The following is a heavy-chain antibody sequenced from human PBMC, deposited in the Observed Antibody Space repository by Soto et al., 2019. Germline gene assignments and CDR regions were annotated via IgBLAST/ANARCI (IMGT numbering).Heavy chain of an antibody. CDR2: INSDGSST. D-gene: IGHD1-26*01. Sequence: EVQLVESGGGIVQPVGSLRLSCAASGFTFRSYWRHWVRHAPVKGLVWVSRINSDGSSTSYADSVKSRFTISRDNAKNTLYLQMNSLSAEDTAVYYCARGGSLNWYFDLWGRGPPVTVSS. CDR3: ARGGSLNWYFDL. J-gene: IGHJ2*01. CDR1: GFTFRSYW. V-gene: IGHV3-74*01.